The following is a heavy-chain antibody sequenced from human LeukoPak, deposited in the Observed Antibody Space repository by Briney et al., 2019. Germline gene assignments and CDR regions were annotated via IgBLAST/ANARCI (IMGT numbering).Heavy chain of an antibody. CDR3: ARGPLGGYNSAWFDP. V-gene: IGHV3-21*01. D-gene: IGHD5-24*01. J-gene: IGHJ5*02. Sequence: PRGSPRTSCGASEFTSRGYHVNRVRHAPAKGLEWGSFISSSSGYICYADSVKGRFTISRDNAKNSLYLQMNSLRVEDTAVYYCARGPLGGYNSAWFDPWGQGTLVTVSS. CDR2: ISSSSGYI. CDR1: EFTSRGYH.